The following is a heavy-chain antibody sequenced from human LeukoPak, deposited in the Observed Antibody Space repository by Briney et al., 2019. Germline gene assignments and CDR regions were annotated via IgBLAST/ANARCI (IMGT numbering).Heavy chain of an antibody. J-gene: IGHJ4*02. CDR1: GYTFTGYY. CDR2: INPNSGGT. D-gene: IGHD2-2*01. V-gene: IGHV1-2*02. Sequence: ASVKVSCKASGYTFTGYYMHWVRQAPGQGLEWMGWINPNSGGTNYAQKFQGRVTMTRDTSISTAYMELSRLRSDDTAVYYCARAAPRYCSSTSCASLDYWGQGTLVTVSS. CDR3: ARAAPRYCSSTSCASLDY.